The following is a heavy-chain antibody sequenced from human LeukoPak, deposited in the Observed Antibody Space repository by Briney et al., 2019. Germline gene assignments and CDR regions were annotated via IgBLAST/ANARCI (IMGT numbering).Heavy chain of an antibody. D-gene: IGHD3-3*01. V-gene: IGHV3-23*01. Sequence: GGSLRLSCAASGFTFSSYAMSWVRQAPGKGLEWVSAISGSGGSPYYADSVKGRFTISRDNSKNTLYLQMNSLRAEDTAVYYCARSPYDFWSGYPKDYYYYMDVWGKGTTVTVSS. CDR3: ARSPYDFWSGYPKDYYYYMDV. CDR1: GFTFSSYA. J-gene: IGHJ6*03. CDR2: ISGSGGSP.